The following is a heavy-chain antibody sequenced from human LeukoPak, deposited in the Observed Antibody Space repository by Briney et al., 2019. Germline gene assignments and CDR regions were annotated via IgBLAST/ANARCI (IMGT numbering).Heavy chain of an antibody. CDR2: ISGSDGST. D-gene: IGHD3-3*01. J-gene: IGHJ4*02. CDR1: GFTFSSYA. V-gene: IGHV3-23*01. Sequence: GGSLRLSCAASGFTFSSYAMSWVRQAPGKGLEWVLAISGSDGSTYYADSVKGRFTISRDIAKNTLYLQMNSLRAEDTGVYYCAKDHYWSIDYWGRGTLVTVSS. CDR3: AKDHYWSIDY.